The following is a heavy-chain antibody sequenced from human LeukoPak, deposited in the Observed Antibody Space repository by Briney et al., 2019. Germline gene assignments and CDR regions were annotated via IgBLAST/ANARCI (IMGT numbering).Heavy chain of an antibody. CDR1: GGSISSGGYY. CDR2: IYYSGST. V-gene: IGHV4-31*03. D-gene: IGHD3-22*01. J-gene: IGHJ5*02. CDR3: ARFPYYYDSSGYYWFDP. Sequence: SETLSLTCTVSGGSISSGGYYWSWIRQHPGKGLEWIGCIYYSGSTYYNPSLKSRVTISVDTSKNQFSLKLSSVTAADTAVYYCARFPYYYDSSGYYWFDPWGQGTLVTVSS.